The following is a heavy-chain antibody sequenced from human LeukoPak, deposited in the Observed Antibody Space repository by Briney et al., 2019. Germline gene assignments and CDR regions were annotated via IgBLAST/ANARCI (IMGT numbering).Heavy chain of an antibody. CDR1: GFTFSSHS. J-gene: IGHJ4*02. CDR2: ISSSSSTI. Sequence: PRGSLRLSCAASGFTFSSHSMNWVRQAPGKGLEWVSYISSSSSTIYYADSVKGRFTISRDNAKNSLYLQMNSLRAEDTAVYYCARIVGPADYWGQGTLVTVSS. V-gene: IGHV3-48*04. D-gene: IGHD1-26*01. CDR3: ARIVGPADY.